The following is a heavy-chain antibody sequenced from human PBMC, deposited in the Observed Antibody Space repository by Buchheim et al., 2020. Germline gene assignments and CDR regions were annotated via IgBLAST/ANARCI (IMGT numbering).Heavy chain of an antibody. D-gene: IGHD2-2*01. CDR1: GGSFSGYY. CDR2: INHSGST. V-gene: IGHV4-34*01. J-gene: IGHJ5*02. CDR3: ARGVGYCSSTSCWEGFDP. Sequence: QVQLQQWGAGLLKPSETLSLTCAVYGGSFSGYYWSWIRQPPGKGLEWIGEINHSGSTNYNPSLKSRVTISVDTSKNQFSLKLSSVTAADTAVYYCARGVGYCSSTSCWEGFDPWGQGTL.